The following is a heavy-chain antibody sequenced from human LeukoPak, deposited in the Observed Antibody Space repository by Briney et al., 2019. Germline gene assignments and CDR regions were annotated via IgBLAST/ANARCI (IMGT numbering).Heavy chain of an antibody. V-gene: IGHV4-59*08. D-gene: IGHD4-23*01. CDR3: ARSVVWKLDGTWFDP. J-gene: IGHJ5*02. CDR2: IYYSGST. Sequence: PSETLSLTCTVSGGSISSYYWSWIRQPPGKGLEWIGYIYYSGSTNYNPSLKSRVTISVDTSKNQFSLKLSSVTAADTAVYYCARSVVWKLDGTWFDPWGQGTLVTVSS. CDR1: GGSISSYY.